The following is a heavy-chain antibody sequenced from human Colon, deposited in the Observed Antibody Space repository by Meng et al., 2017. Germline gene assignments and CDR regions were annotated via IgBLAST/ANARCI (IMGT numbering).Heavy chain of an antibody. V-gene: IGHV4-38-2*02. J-gene: IGHJ5*02. Sequence: QWQLQGARPGLVQPPETLSPTCAVPGYSLNMGYYWGWIRQAPGRGLEWIASMHHSGSTYYNPSLKTRLSLSIDTSRNELSLKLTSVTAADSAVYYCARESGLLSAIVEIGRAGRFDPWGLGTLVTVSS. CDR3: ARESGLLSAIVEIGRAGRFDP. CDR2: MHHSGST. CDR1: GYSLNMGYY. D-gene: IGHD2/OR15-2a*01.